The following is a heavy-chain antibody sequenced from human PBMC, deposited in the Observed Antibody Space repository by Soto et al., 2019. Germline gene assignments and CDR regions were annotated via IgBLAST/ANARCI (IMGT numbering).Heavy chain of an antibody. CDR1: GFIFENFG. Sequence: GGSLRLSCAASGFIFENFGMSWVRQAPGKGLEWISSISGSGFKKYYADSVKGRFTISRDNSKNTLYLQMNSLRAEDTAIYYCAKVSPYSSSWIYYYYGMDVWGQGTTVTVSS. J-gene: IGHJ6*02. D-gene: IGHD6-13*01. CDR2: ISGSGFKK. V-gene: IGHV3-23*01. CDR3: AKVSPYSSSWIYYYYGMDV.